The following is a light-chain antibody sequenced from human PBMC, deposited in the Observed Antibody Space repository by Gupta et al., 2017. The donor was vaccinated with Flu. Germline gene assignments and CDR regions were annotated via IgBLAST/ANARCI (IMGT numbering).Light chain of an antibody. J-gene: IGKJ1*01. CDR1: QSISLY. CDR3: QQSYSTPPT. Sequence: TITCRASQSISLYLNWYQQMPGKAPKLLIYSASSLDSGVPSRLSGSGSETDFTLTISSLHPEDFAVYYCQQSYSTPPTFGQGTKVEI. CDR2: SAS. V-gene: IGKV1-39*01.